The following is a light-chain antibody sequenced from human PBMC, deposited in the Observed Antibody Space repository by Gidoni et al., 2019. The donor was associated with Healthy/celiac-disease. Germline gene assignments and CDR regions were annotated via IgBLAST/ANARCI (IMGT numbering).Light chain of an antibody. J-gene: IGLJ2*01. CDR2: EVS. Sequence: QSALTQPPSVSGSPGPSVTISCTGTSSDVGSYNRVSWDQQPPGTAPKLMIYEVSNRPSGVPDRFSGSKSGNTASLTISGLQAEDEADYYCSSYTSSSTFVVFGGGTKLTVL. V-gene: IGLV2-18*02. CDR1: SSDVGSYNR. CDR3: SSYTSSSTFVV.